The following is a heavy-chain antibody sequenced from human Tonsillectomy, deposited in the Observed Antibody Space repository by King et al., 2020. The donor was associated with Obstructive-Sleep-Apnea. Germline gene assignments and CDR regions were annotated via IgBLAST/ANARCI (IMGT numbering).Heavy chain of an antibody. V-gene: IGHV3-21*01. CDR3: ARDRGAVATLWSDY. Sequence: VQLVESGGGLVKPGGSLRLSCAASGFTFSSYSMNWVRQAPGKGLEWVSSISSSSSYIYYADSVKGRFTISRDNAKNSLYLQMNSLRGEDTAVYYCARDRGAVATLWSDYWGQGARVTGSS. CDR1: GFTFSSYS. D-gene: IGHD5-12*01. J-gene: IGHJ4*02. CDR2: ISSSSSYI.